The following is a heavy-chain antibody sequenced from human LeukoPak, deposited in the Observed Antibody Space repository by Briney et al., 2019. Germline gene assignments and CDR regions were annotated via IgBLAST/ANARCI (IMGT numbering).Heavy chain of an antibody. CDR1: GFAFSRHG. CDR3: AKGVGGSANYYYMDV. V-gene: IGHV3-30*02. J-gene: IGHJ6*03. Sequence: GGSLRLSCAASGFAFSRHGIHWVRQAPGKGLEWVAFIPYDGSNKFYADSVKGRFTISRDNSKNTLYLQINSLRAEDTAVYYCAKGVGGSANYYYMDVWGKGTTVTVSS. D-gene: IGHD3-10*01. CDR2: IPYDGSNK.